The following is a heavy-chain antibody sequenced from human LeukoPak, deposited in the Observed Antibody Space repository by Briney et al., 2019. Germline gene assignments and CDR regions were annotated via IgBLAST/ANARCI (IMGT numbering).Heavy chain of an antibody. CDR1: GGSISSYY. J-gene: IGHJ5*02. Sequence: SATLSLTCTVSGGSISSYYWSWIRQPPGKGLEWIGYIYYNENTNYNPSLKSRVTISVDTSKNQFSLKLSSVTAADTAVYYCARDPSPFYSGSYLGFDPWGQGTLVTVSS. V-gene: IGHV4-59*01. CDR2: IYYNENT. D-gene: IGHD1-26*01. CDR3: ARDPSPFYSGSYLGFDP.